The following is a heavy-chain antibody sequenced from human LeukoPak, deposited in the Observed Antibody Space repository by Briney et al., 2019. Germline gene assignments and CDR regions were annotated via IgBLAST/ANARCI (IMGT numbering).Heavy chain of an antibody. CDR2: IKQDETEK. J-gene: IGHJ3*02. V-gene: IGHV3-7*03. Sequence: GESLRLSCTASGFTFSNSWMGWVRQAPGKGLEWVANIKQDETEKFYLGSVKGRFTISRDNAKNSLYLQMNSLRVEDTALYYCATASTNYYDSSGYYYGSAFDIWGQGTMVTVSS. CDR1: GFTFSNSW. D-gene: IGHD3-22*01. CDR3: ATASTNYYDSSGYYYGSAFDI.